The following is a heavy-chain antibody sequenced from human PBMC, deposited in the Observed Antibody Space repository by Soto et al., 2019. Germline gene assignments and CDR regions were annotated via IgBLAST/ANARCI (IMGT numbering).Heavy chain of an antibody. J-gene: IGHJ6*04. CDR2: INHSGST. CDR3: AIGPRDYSNYWGVDV. D-gene: IGHD4-4*01. Sequence: SETLSLTCAVYGGSFSGYYWSWVRQPPGKGLEWIGEINHSGSTNSNPSLKSRVTISVDTSKNQFSLKLSSVTAADTAVYYCAIGPRDYSNYWGVDVCGKGTTVTVSS. CDR1: GGSFSGYY. V-gene: IGHV4-34*01.